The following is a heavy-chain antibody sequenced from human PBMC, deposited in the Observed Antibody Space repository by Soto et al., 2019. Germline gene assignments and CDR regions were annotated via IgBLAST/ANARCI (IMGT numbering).Heavy chain of an antibody. V-gene: IGHV1-3*01. D-gene: IGHD4-4*01. Sequence: ASVKVSCKASGYTFTSYAMHWVHQAPGQRLEWMGWINAGNGNTKYSQKFQGRVTITRDTSASTAYMELSSLRSEDTAVYYCARAEYSNYPQFDYWGQGTLVTVSS. CDR2: INAGNGNT. CDR1: GYTFTSYA. J-gene: IGHJ4*02. CDR3: ARAEYSNYPQFDY.